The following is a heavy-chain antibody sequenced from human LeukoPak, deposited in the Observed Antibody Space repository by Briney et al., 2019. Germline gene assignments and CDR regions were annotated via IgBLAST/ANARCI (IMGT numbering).Heavy chain of an antibody. D-gene: IGHD6-13*01. J-gene: IGHJ5*02. CDR1: GGSFSGYY. V-gene: IGHV4-59*01. CDR2: IYYSGST. Sequence: PSETLSLTCAVYGGSFSGYYWSWIRQPPGKGLEWIGYIYYSGSTNYNPSLKSRVTISVDTSKNQFSLKLSSVTAADTALYYCARAKITAADIDRPFDPWGQGTLVTVSS. CDR3: ARAKITAADIDRPFDP.